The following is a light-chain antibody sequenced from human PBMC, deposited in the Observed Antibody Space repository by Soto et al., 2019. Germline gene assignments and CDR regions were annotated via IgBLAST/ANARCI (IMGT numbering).Light chain of an antibody. CDR2: DAS. CDR3: QQYESLPLT. CDR1: QDINKN. V-gene: IGKV1-33*01. Sequence: EIQMTQSPYSLSASVGDRVTITCQASQDINKNLIWYQQKPGKAPKLLIYDASDLETGVPSRFSGSGSGTGFTFTISSLQPEDFATYYCQQYESLPLTFGQGTRLEI. J-gene: IGKJ5*01.